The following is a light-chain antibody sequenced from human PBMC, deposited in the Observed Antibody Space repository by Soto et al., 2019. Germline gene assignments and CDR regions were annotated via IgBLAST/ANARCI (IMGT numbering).Light chain of an antibody. CDR1: SSDVGGYDF. CDR3: SSYTTSGTVV. CDR2: DVS. J-gene: IGLJ2*01. V-gene: IGLV2-14*03. Sequence: QSALTQPASVSGSPGQSITISCTGTSSDVGGYDFVSWYQQHPDKAPKLMLYDVSNRPSGVSNRFSGSKSGNTASLTISGLQAEDEADYYCSSYTTSGTVVFGGGTKVTVL.